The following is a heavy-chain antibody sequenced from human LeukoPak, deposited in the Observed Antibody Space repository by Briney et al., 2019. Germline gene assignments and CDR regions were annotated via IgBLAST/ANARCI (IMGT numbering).Heavy chain of an antibody. CDR1: GGTFGSYDFSFTSYA. CDR3: AGFFYDNTNDAFDI. J-gene: IGHJ3*02. CDR2: IIPIYARA. D-gene: IGHD2/OR15-2a*01. Sequence: SVKVSCKASGGTFGSYDFSFTSYAISWVRQAPGQGLERMGGIIPIYARANYPQKFQGRVTITADESTRTVTMQLSSLTSEDTAVYYCAGFFYDNTNDAFDIWGQGTVVTVS. V-gene: IGHV1-69*13.